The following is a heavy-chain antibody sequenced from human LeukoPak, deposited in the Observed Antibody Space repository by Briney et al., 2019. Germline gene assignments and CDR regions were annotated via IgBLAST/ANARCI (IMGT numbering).Heavy chain of an antibody. V-gene: IGHV4-4*07. CDR2: IYTSGST. Sequence: SETLSLXCTVSGGSISSYYWSWIRQPAGKGLEWIGRIYTSGSTNYNPSLRSRVTMSVDTSKNQFSLKLGSVTAADTAVYYCARGPQHTSYYYDSSGFRNWFDPWGQGTLVTVSS. CDR3: ARGPQHTSYYYDSSGFRNWFDP. CDR1: GGSISSYY. J-gene: IGHJ5*02. D-gene: IGHD3-22*01.